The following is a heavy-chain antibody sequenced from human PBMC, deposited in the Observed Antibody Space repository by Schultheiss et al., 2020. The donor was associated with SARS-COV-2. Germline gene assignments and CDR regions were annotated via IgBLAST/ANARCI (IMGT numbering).Heavy chain of an antibody. CDR3: TTTRTWYYDFWSGYYFDY. D-gene: IGHD3-3*01. CDR2: IRSKAYGGTT. J-gene: IGHJ4*02. V-gene: IGHV3-49*04. CDR1: GFTFGDYA. Sequence: GGSLRLSCTASGFTFGDYAMSWVRQAPGKGLEWVGFIRSKAYGGTTEYAASVKGRFTISRDDSKSIAYLQMNSLKTEDTAVYYCTTTRTWYYDFWSGYYFDYWGQGTLVTVSS.